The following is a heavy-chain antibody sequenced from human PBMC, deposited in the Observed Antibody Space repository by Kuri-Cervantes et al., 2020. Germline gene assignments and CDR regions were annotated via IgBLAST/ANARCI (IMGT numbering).Heavy chain of an antibody. CDR3: ARDRSLGYYGSGSYYNPLYYYYGMDV. J-gene: IGHJ6*02. Sequence: ASVKVSCKASGYTFTGYYMHWVRQAPGQGLEWMGWINPNSGGTNYAQKFQGRVTMTRDTSISTAYMELSRLRSDDTAVYYCARDRSLGYYGSGSYYNPLYYYYGMDVWGQGTTVTVSS. CDR1: GYTFTGYY. CDR2: INPNSGGT. D-gene: IGHD3-10*01. V-gene: IGHV1-2*02.